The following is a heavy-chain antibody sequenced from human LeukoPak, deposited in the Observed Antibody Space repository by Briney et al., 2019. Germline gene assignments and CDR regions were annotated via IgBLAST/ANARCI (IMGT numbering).Heavy chain of an antibody. CDR3: ARNPSGFDP. Sequence: GASVMVSCKASGYTFTSYDINWVRQATGQGLEWMGWMNPNSGNTGYAQKFQGRVTMARNTSISTAYMELSSLRSEDAAVYYCARNPSGFDPWGQGTLVTVSS. CDR1: GYTFTSYD. V-gene: IGHV1-8*01. CDR2: MNPNSGNT. J-gene: IGHJ5*02.